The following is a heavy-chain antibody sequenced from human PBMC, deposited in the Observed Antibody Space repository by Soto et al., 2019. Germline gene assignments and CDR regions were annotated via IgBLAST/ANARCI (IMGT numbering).Heavy chain of an antibody. J-gene: IGHJ4*02. CDR1: GFTVSSNY. CDR3: AKRDGYYLDF. V-gene: IGHV3-23*01. Sequence: GGSLRLSCAASGFTVSSNYMSWVRQAPGKGLEWVSAISGSGAGTYYADSVKGRFTISRDNSKNTLYLQMSSPRVEDTAVYYCAKRDGYYLDFWGPGTLVTVSS. CDR2: ISGSGAGT. D-gene: IGHD3-22*01.